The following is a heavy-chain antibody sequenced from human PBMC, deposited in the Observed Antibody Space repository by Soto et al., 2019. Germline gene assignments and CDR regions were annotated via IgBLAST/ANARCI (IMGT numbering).Heavy chain of an antibody. D-gene: IGHD5-12*01. V-gene: IGHV2-5*01. Sequence: SGPTLVNPTQTLTLTCTFSGFSFTTAGVAVGWIRQTPGGALEWLTLIYYNDDRRFSPSLKTRLTITGDTSENQVVLSLTNVDPGDTATYFCAHSDGGYEIIYFDFWGQGIPVTVSS. J-gene: IGHJ4*02. CDR2: IYYNDDR. CDR1: GFSFTTAGVA. CDR3: AHSDGGYEIIYFDF.